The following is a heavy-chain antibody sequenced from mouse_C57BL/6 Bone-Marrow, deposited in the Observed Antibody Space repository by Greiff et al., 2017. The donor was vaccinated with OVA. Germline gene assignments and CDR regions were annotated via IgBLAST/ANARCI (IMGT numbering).Heavy chain of an antibody. D-gene: IGHD2-5*01. CDR3: ARNLYGDYSNFAY. Sequence: VKLVESGPGLVQPSQSLSITCTVSGFSLTSYGVHWVRQSPGKGLEWLGVIWSGGSTDYNAAFISRLSISKDNSKSQVFFKMNSLQADDTAIYYCARNLYGDYSNFAYWGQGTLVTVSA. CDR2: IWSGGST. V-gene: IGHV2-2*01. CDR1: GFSLTSYG. J-gene: IGHJ3*01.